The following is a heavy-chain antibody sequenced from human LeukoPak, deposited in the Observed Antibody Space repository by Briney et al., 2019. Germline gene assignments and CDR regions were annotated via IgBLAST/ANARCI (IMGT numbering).Heavy chain of an antibody. V-gene: IGHV4-39*02. CDR1: GGSISSSSYY. D-gene: IGHD3-3*01. CDR3: TRDLTIFGVATYYFDY. CDR2: IYYSGST. J-gene: IGHJ4*02. Sequence: PSETLSLTCTVSGGSISSSSYYWGWIRQPPGKGLEWIGSIYYSGSTYYNPSLKSRVTISVDTSKNQFSLKLSSVTAADTAVYFCTRDLTIFGVATYYFDYWGQGTLVTVSS.